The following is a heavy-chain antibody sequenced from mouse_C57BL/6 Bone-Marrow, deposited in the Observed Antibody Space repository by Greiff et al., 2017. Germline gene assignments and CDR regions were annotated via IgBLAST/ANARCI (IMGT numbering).Heavy chain of an antibody. Sequence: QVQLKESGPGLVAPSQSLSITCTVPGFSLTSYAISWVRQPPGKGLEWLGVIWTGGGTNYNSALKSRLSISKDNSKSQVFLKMNSLQTDDTARYYCARTTVVATAWYFDVWGTGTTVTVSS. CDR3: ARTTVVATAWYFDV. CDR2: IWTGGGT. V-gene: IGHV2-9-1*01. CDR1: GFSLTSYA. J-gene: IGHJ1*03. D-gene: IGHD1-1*01.